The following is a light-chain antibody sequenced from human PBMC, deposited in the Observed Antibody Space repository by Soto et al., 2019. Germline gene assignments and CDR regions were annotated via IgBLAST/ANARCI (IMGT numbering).Light chain of an antibody. CDR1: RDDIGAYDY. CDR3: NSYTNSSAVV. Sequence: QSALTQPASVSGSPGQSITISCAGTRDDIGAYDYVSWYQQHPGNAPKLLVYEVTNRPSGVSDLFSGSKSGNTASLTISGLQAEDEADYYCNSYTNSSAVVFGGGTKVTVL. CDR2: EVT. J-gene: IGLJ2*01. V-gene: IGLV2-14*01.